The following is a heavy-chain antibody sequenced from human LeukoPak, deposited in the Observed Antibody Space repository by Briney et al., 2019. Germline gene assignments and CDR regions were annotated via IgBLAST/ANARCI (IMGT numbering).Heavy chain of an antibody. CDR1: GGSISSYY. CDR3: ARYCSGGSCHGGSFDY. J-gene: IGHJ4*02. V-gene: IGHV4-4*07. D-gene: IGHD2-15*01. Sequence: SETLSLTCTVSGGSISSYYWSWIRQPAGKGLEWIGRIYTSGSTNYNPSLKSRVTMSVDTSKNQFSLKLSSVTAADTAVYYCARYCSGGSCHGGSFDYWGQGTLVTVSS. CDR2: IYTSGST.